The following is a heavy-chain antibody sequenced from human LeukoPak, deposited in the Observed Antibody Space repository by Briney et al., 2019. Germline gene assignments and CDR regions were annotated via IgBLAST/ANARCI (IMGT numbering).Heavy chain of an antibody. CDR3: ARYYDFWSGYFDY. J-gene: IGHJ4*02. CDR1: GGSISSHY. CDR2: IYYSGST. V-gene: IGHV4-59*11. Sequence: PSETLSLTCTVSGGSISSHYWSWIRQPPGKGLEWIGYIYYSGSTNYNPSLKSRVTISVDTYKNQFSLKLSSVTAADTAVYYCARYYDFWSGYFDYWGQGTLVTVSS. D-gene: IGHD3-3*01.